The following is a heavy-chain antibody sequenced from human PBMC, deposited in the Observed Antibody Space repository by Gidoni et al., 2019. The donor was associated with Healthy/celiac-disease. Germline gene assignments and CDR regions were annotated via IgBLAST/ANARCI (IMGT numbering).Heavy chain of an antibody. Sequence: QVQLVESGGGVVAPGRSLRLACAASGFTFSSYAMPWVSQAPGKGLEWVAVISYDGSNKYYSDSVKGRFTISRDNSKNTLYLQMNSLRAEDTAVYYCARDQYYYDSSGYSLGAFDIWGQGTMVTVSS. CDR2: ISYDGSNK. CDR1: GFTFSSYA. V-gene: IGHV3-30*04. CDR3: ARDQYYYDSSGYSLGAFDI. J-gene: IGHJ3*02. D-gene: IGHD3-22*01.